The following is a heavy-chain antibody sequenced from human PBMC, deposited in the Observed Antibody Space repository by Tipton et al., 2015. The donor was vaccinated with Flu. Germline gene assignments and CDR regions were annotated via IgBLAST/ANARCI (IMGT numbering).Heavy chain of an antibody. Sequence: QVQLVQSGAEVKKPGASAKVSCKASGYTFTGYYMHWVRQAPGQGLEWMGWINPNSGGTNYAQKFQGRVTMTRDTSISTAYMDLSRLRSDDTAVYYCARVRVRPDPCCDGMDVWGQGTTVTVSS. CDR1: GYTFTGYY. V-gene: IGHV1-2*02. CDR3: ARVRVRPDPCCDGMDV. D-gene: IGHD2-15*01. CDR2: INPNSGGT. J-gene: IGHJ6*02.